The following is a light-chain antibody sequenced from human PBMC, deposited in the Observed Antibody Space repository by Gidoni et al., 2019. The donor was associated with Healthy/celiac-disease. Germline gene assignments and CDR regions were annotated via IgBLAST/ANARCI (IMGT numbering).Light chain of an antibody. Sequence: SYERTQPPSVSVSPGQTASITCSGAKLGDKYACWSQQKPGQSPVLVIYQDSKRPSGIPARFSGSNSGNTATLTLGGTLAMDEADSYCQALDSTTLVFGGGTKLTVL. V-gene: IGLV3-1*01. CDR3: QALDSTTLV. CDR2: QDS. J-gene: IGLJ2*01. CDR1: KLGDKY.